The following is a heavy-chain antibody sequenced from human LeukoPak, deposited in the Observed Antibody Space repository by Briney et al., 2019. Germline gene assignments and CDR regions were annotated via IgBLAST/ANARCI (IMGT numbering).Heavy chain of an antibody. CDR1: GFTFSSYA. J-gene: IGHJ4*02. D-gene: IGHD3-3*01. Sequence: GGSLRLSCAASGFTFSSYAMHWVRQAPGKGLEWVAVISYDGSNKYYADSVKGRFTISRDNSKNTLYLQMNSLRADDTAVYYCAKGDYDFWSGYFSYWGQGTLVTVSS. CDR2: ISYDGSNK. V-gene: IGHV3-30-3*01. CDR3: AKGDYDFWSGYFSY.